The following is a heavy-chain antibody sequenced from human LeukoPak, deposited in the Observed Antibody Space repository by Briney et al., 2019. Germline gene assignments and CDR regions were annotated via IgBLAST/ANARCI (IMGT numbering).Heavy chain of an antibody. V-gene: IGHV1-69*13. CDR2: IIPIFGTA. CDR1: GGTFSSYA. CDR3: ARSAEGYGGNSLGYYYYYMDV. Sequence: GASVKVSCKASGGTFSSYAISWVRQAPGQGLEWMGGIIPIFGTANYAQKFQGRVTITADESTSTAYMELSSLRSEDTAVYYCARSAEGYGGNSLGYYYYYMDVWGKGTTVTVSS. D-gene: IGHD4-23*01. J-gene: IGHJ6*03.